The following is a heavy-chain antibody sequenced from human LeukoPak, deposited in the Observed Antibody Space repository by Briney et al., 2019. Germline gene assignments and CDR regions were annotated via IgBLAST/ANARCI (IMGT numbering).Heavy chain of an antibody. D-gene: IGHD1-1*01. Sequence: GGSMRLSCAAYGFTASRNYMSWVRQAAGKGIGWVSVIHSGGSKCYADSVRGGFTIPRDNSKTQLYLQMNSLRAEATAVYYCARESPVGTFDYWGEATLVTVSA. V-gene: IGHV3-66*01. CDR3: ARESPVGTFDY. J-gene: IGHJ4*02. CDR1: GFTASRNY. CDR2: IHSGGSK.